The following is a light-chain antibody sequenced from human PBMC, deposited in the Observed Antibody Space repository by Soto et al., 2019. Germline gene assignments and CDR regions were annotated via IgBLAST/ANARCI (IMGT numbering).Light chain of an antibody. CDR2: KAS. CDR3: QQYNSYST. CDR1: QSISSW. V-gene: IGKV1-5*03. J-gene: IGKJ2*01. Sequence: DIQMTQSPSTLSASVGVRVTITCRASQSISSWLAWYQQKPGKAPKLLIYKASSLESGVPSRFSGSGSGTEFTLTISSLQPDDFATYYCQQYNSYSTFGQGTKLEIK.